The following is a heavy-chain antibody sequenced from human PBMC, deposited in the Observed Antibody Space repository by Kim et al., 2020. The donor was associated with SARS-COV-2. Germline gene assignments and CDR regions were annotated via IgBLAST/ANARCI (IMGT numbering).Heavy chain of an antibody. CDR1: GFTFSNYA. J-gene: IGHJ4*02. V-gene: IGHV3-23*01. Sequence: GGSLRLSCATSGFTFSNYAMTWVRQAPGKGLEWVSVISGSGGTTYYADSVKGRFTISRDNSKNTVYLQMNSLRADDTAVYYCAKMRSTTLAATNYRGQGTLAIVSS. CDR2: ISGSGGTT. D-gene: IGHD2-15*01. CDR3: AKMRSTTLAATNY.